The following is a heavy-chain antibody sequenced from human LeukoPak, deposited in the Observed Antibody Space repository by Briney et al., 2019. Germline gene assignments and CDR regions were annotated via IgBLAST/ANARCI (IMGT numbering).Heavy chain of an antibody. CDR3: AREPPYGSGSYYNVFDY. J-gene: IGHJ4*02. CDR2: ISSSSSTI. CDR1: GFTFSSYS. V-gene: IGHV3-48*01. D-gene: IGHD3-10*01. Sequence: PGGSLRLSCAASGFTFSSYSMNWVRQAPGKGLEWVSYISSSSSTIYYADSVKGRFTISRDNAKNSLYLQMNSLRAEDTAVYYCAREPPYGSGSYYNVFDYWGQGTLVTVSS.